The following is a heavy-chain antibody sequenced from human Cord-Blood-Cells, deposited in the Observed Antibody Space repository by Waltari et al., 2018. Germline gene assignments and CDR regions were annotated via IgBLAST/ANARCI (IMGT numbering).Heavy chain of an antibody. D-gene: IGHD2-2*01. J-gene: IGHJ6*02. CDR2: IIPIFGTA. Sequence: QVQLVQSGAEVKKPASSVKVSCKASGGTFSSYAISWVRQAPGQGLEWMGGIIPIFGTANYAQKFQGRVTITADESTSTAYMELSSLRSEDTAVYYCARPYCSSTSCYAEYYYYGMDVWGQGTTVTVSS. CDR1: GGTFSSYA. V-gene: IGHV1-69*01. CDR3: ARPYCSSTSCYAEYYYYGMDV.